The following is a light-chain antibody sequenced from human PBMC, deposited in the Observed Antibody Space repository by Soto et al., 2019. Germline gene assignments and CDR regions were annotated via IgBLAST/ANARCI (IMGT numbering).Light chain of an antibody. CDR2: EVS. CDR3: SSYTSRSTLV. CDR1: SSDVGGYNY. V-gene: IGLV2-14*01. J-gene: IGLJ1*01. Sequence: QSALTQPASVSGSPGQSITISCTGTSSDVGGYNYVSWYQQHPGKAPKLMIYEVSNRPSGVSNRFSGSKSGNTASPTISGLQDEQEADPYCSSYTSRSTLVFGTRTKVTV.